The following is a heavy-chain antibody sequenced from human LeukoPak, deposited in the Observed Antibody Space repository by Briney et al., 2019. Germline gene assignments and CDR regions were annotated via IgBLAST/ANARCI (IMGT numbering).Heavy chain of an antibody. CDR2: ISGSGHDI. V-gene: IGHV3-11*03. CDR3: ARGSGSYL. CDR1: GFTFSDSY. Sequence: GGSLRLSCAASGFTFSDSYMTWVRQAPGKGVEWVAYISGSGHDINYADSVKGRFTISRDNSKNTLYLQMNSLRAEDTAVYYCARGSGSYLWGQGTLVTVSS. D-gene: IGHD3-10*01. J-gene: IGHJ4*02.